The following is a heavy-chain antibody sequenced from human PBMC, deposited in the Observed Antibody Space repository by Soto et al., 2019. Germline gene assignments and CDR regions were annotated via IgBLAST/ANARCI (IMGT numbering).Heavy chain of an antibody. CDR3: AKGRLRSGSDFAPDAFAI. J-gene: IGHJ3*02. Sequence: EVQLLESGGGLVQPGGSLRLSCAASGFTFSSYAMSWVRQAPGKGLEWVSAISGSGGSTYYADSVKGRFTISRDNSKNTLFRQMNGVRAENIAVYCWAKGRLRSGSDFAPDAFAIWGQGIMVTVSS. CDR1: GFTFSSYA. CDR2: ISGSGGST. V-gene: IGHV3-23*01. D-gene: IGHD5-12*01.